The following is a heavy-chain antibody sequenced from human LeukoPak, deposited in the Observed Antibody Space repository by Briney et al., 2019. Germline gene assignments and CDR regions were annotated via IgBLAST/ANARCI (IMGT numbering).Heavy chain of an antibody. J-gene: IGHJ1*01. CDR1: GFTFSSYG. CDR3: AKDHRILYRRDFQH. V-gene: IGHV3-30*18. Sequence: AGGSLRLSCAASGFTFSSYGMHWVRQAPCKGLEWVAVISYDGSNKYYADSVKGRFTISRDNSKNTLYLQMNSLRAEDTAVYYCAKDHRILYRRDFQHWGQGTLVTVSS. CDR2: ISYDGSNK. D-gene: IGHD2-8*01.